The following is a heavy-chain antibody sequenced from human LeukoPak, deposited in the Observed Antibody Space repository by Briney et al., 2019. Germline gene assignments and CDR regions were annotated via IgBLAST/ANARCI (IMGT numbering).Heavy chain of an antibody. V-gene: IGHV3-15*01. D-gene: IGHD4-17*01. CDR1: GFTFSSYA. CDR2: IKSKTGGGTT. Sequence: GGSLRLSCAASGFTFSSYAMSWVRQAPGKGLEWVGRIKSKTGGGTTDYAAPVKGRFTISRDDSKNTLYLQMNSLKTEDTAVFYCITDVDLSSNDYGFHFDYWGQGTLVTVSS. J-gene: IGHJ4*02. CDR3: ITDVDLSSNDYGFHFDY.